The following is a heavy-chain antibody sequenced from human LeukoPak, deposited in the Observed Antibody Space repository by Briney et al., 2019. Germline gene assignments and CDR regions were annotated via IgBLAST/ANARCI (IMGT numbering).Heavy chain of an antibody. CDR2: IKSDGKT. CDR1: GFSFSSYW. J-gene: IGHJ6*03. Sequence: GGSLRLSCAASGFSFSSYWMHWVRQAPGKGLVWVSRIKSDGKTNYADSVKGRFTISRDNAQNSLYLQMNSLRAEDTAVYYCAKSGGSETSYYYYYMEVWGKGTTVTVSS. D-gene: IGHD4-11*01. CDR3: AKSGGSETSYYYYYMEV. V-gene: IGHV3-74*01.